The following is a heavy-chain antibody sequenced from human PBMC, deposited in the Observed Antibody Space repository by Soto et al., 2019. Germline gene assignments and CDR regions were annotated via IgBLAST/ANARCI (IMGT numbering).Heavy chain of an antibody. Sequence: PSETLSLTCAVSGGSISNGGYFWSWIRQPPGKGLEWIGYIYQSGNTYYNPSLKSRVTISVDRSKNQFSLKLSSVTAEDTAVYYCARMGDYGGNFTYGMDVWGQGTTVTVSS. CDR2: IYQSGNT. V-gene: IGHV4-30-2*01. CDR3: ARMGDYGGNFTYGMDV. D-gene: IGHD4-17*01. J-gene: IGHJ6*02. CDR1: GGSISNGGYF.